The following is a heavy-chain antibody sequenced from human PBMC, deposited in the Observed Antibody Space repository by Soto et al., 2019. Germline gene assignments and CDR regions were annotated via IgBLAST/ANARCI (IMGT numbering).Heavy chain of an antibody. J-gene: IGHJ6*02. D-gene: IGHD3-3*01. CDR1: GFTFSSYG. CDR2: ISYDGSNK. V-gene: IGHV3-30*18. CDR3: AKDSADFFDSTNYYGMDV. Sequence: PGGSLRLSCAASGFTFSSYGMHWVRQAPGKGLEWVAVISYDGSNKYYADSVKGRFTISRDNSKNTLYLQMNSLRAEDTAVYYCAKDSADFFDSTNYYGMDVWGQGTTVTVSS.